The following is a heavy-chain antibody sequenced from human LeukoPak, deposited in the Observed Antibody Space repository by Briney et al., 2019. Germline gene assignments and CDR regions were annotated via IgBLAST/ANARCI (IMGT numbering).Heavy chain of an antibody. CDR3: ARDTDYYDSSGYSPSPFDSFDY. Sequence: GASVKVSCKASGYTFTGYYMHWVRQAPGQGLEWMGRIIPILGIANYAQKFQGRVTITADKSTSTAYMELSSLRSEDTAVYYCARDTDYYDSSGYSPSPFDSFDYWGQGTLVTVPS. V-gene: IGHV1-69*04. J-gene: IGHJ4*02. CDR2: IIPILGIA. CDR1: GYTFTGYY. D-gene: IGHD3-22*01.